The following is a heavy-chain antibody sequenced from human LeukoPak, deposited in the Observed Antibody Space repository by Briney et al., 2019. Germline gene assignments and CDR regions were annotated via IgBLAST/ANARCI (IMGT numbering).Heavy chain of an antibody. CDR1: GFTVSSKY. J-gene: IGHJ4*02. Sequence: PGGSLRLSCAASGFTVSSKYMSWVRQAPGKGLESVSVITDDEDTYYADSVKGRFTISRDNSQNTVFLQMNSLRVEDTAVYYCAKVDYWSPENYFDSWGQGTLVTVSS. D-gene: IGHD1-1*01. CDR3: AKVDYWSPENYFDS. CDR2: ITDDEDT. V-gene: IGHV3-53*01.